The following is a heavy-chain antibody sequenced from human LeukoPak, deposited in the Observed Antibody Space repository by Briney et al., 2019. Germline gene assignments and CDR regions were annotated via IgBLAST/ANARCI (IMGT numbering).Heavy chain of an antibody. CDR2: ISSTGTTI. V-gene: IGHV3-11*01. CDR3: ARGPFWSGYFDD. J-gene: IGHJ4*02. Sequence: GGSLRLSCAASGFTFTNYWMHWVRQAPGKGLEWISYISSTGTTIYYADSVKGRFTISRDNAKNSLYPQVNSLRAEDTAVYYCARGPFWSGYFDDWGQGTLVTVSS. D-gene: IGHD3-3*01. CDR1: GFTFTNYW.